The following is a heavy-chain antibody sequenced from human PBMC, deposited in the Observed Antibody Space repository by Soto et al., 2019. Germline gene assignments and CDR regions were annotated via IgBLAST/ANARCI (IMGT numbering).Heavy chain of an antibody. D-gene: IGHD6-13*01. CDR1: GFTVSSNY. CDR3: ARDRRAGSSWFYPFDY. CDR2: IYSGGST. V-gene: IGHV3-53*01. J-gene: IGHJ4*02. Sequence: GGSLRLSCAASGFTVSSNYMSWVRQAPGKGLEWVSVIYSGGSTYYADSVKGRFTISRDNSKNTLYLQMNSLRAEDTAVYYCARDRRAGSSWFYPFDYWGQGTLVTVSS.